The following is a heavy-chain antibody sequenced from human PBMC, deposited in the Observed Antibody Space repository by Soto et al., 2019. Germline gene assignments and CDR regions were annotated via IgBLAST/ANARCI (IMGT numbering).Heavy chain of an antibody. Sequence: QMHLVQSGAEVKKPGSSVKVSCKASGGSFTYTLSWVRQAPGQGLEWMGGIIPIFGTTNYAQKFQDRVTITADESTKTAYMELNTLTSEDMAVYYCARLHSHGTYGMDVWGQGTTVTVSS. CDR1: GGSFTYT. V-gene: IGHV1-69*01. J-gene: IGHJ6*02. CDR3: ARLHSHGTYGMDV. CDR2: IIPIFGTT. D-gene: IGHD5-18*01.